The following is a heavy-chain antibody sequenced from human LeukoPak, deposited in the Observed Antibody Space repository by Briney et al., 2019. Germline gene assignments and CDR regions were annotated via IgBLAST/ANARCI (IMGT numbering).Heavy chain of an antibody. CDR1: GYSFISHY. Sequence: PGESLRISCETSGYSFISHYITWVRQMPGKGLEWLGRIDPGASYTNYSPSFQGHVTISADRSISTAYLQWSGLKASDTGIYYCARLVGTGTTYYFDYRGQGTLVTVSS. D-gene: IGHD1-14*01. CDR3: ARLVGTGTTYYFDY. J-gene: IGHJ4*02. CDR2: IDPGASYT. V-gene: IGHV5-10-1*01.